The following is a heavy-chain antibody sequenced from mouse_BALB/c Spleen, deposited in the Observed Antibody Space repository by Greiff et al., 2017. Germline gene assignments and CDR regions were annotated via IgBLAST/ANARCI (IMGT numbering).Heavy chain of an antibody. CDR2: ISSGGSYT. J-gene: IGHJ4*01. Sequence: EVHLVESGGGLVKPGGSLKLSCAASGFTFSSYYMSWVRQPPEKRLEWVATISSGGSYTYYPDSVKGRFTISRDKAKNNQYLQLSSLRSEDTAMYYCARQEGYEYDGERNAMDYWGQGTSVTVSS. V-gene: IGHV5-9-3*01. D-gene: IGHD2-4*01. CDR3: ARQEGYEYDGERNAMDY. CDR1: GFTFSSYY.